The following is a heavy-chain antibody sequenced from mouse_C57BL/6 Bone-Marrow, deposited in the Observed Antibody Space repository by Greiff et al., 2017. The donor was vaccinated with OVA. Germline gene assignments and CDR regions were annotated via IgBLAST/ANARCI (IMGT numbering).Heavy chain of an antibody. J-gene: IGHJ4*01. CDR3: TRDYYGSSQPYYAMDY. V-gene: IGHV1-15*01. Sequence: VQLQQSGAELVRPGASVTLSCKASGYTFTDYEMHWVKQTPVHGLEWIGAIDPETGGTAYNQKFKGKAILTADKSSSTAYMELRRLTSEDSAVYYCTRDYYGSSQPYYAMDYWGQGTSVTVSS. D-gene: IGHD1-1*01. CDR1: GYTFTDYE. CDR2: IDPETGGT.